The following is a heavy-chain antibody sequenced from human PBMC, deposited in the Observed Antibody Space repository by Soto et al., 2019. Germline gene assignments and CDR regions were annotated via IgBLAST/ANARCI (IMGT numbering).Heavy chain of an antibody. D-gene: IGHD4-17*01. CDR3: AKLYGDYDDFDY. Sequence: GGSLRLSCAASGFTFSSDAMSWVRQGPGKGLEWVSAISGSGGSTYYADSVKGRFTISRDNSKNTLYLQMNSLRAEDTAVYYCAKLYGDYDDFDYWGQGTLVTVSS. CDR2: ISGSGGST. J-gene: IGHJ4*02. V-gene: IGHV3-23*01. CDR1: GFTFSSDA.